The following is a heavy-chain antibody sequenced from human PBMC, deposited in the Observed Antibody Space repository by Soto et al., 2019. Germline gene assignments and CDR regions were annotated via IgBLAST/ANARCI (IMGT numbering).Heavy chain of an antibody. Sequence: SVKVSCKASGGTFSSYAISWVRQAPGQGLEWMGGIIPIFGTANYAQKFQGRVTITADESTSTAYMELSSLRSEDTAVYYCAIDSVDTAVVDDYYGMDVWGQGTTVTVSS. CDR3: AIDSVDTAVVDDYYGMDV. V-gene: IGHV1-69*13. D-gene: IGHD5-18*01. J-gene: IGHJ6*02. CDR1: GGTFSSYA. CDR2: IIPIFGTA.